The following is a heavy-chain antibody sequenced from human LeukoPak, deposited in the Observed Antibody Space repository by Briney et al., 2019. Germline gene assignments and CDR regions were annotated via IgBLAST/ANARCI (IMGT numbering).Heavy chain of an antibody. CDR2: VHSSGTA. J-gene: IGHJ4*02. D-gene: IGHD6-19*01. CDR1: GGSIRTGGYF. Sequence: SETLSLTCTVSGGSIRTGGYFWGWIRQSPGKGLEYFGSVHSSGTAYYNPSLQSRVTISADMSKNQFSLNLRSVTAADTAVYYCTRDRWQWLVDYWGQGIQVTVSS. V-gene: IGHV4-39*07. CDR3: TRDRWQWLVDY.